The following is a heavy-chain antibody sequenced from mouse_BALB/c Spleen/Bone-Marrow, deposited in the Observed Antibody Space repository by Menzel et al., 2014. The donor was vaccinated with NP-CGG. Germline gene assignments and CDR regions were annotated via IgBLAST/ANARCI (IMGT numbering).Heavy chain of an antibody. CDR2: IDPANGNT. V-gene: IGHV14-3*02. CDR1: GFNIKDTY. CDR3: ARMLMLRYWCFDV. D-gene: IGHD1-1*01. Sequence: VQLQQSGAELVKPGASVKLSCTASGFNIKDTYMHWVKQRPEQGLEWIGRIDPANGNTKYDPKFQGKATITADTYSNXACLQKSNLTSEDAAVYYCARMLMLRYWCFDVWGAGTTVTVSS. J-gene: IGHJ1*01.